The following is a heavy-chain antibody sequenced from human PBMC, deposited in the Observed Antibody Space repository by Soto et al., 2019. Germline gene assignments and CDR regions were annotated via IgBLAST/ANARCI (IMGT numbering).Heavy chain of an antibody. CDR3: AKDQMSVLPSFYGMDV. CDR2: ISGSGGDT. D-gene: IGHD1-26*01. Sequence: PGGSLRLSCAVSGFTFSHHAMSWVRQAPGKGLEWVSGISGSGGDTYYADSVKGRFTISRDNSKNTLYLQINSLRAEDTAVYYCAKDQMSVLPSFYGMDVWAQGTTVTVSS. V-gene: IGHV3-23*01. CDR1: GFTFSHHA. J-gene: IGHJ6*02.